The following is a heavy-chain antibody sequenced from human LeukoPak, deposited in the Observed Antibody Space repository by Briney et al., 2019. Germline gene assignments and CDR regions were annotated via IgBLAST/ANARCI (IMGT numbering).Heavy chain of an antibody. Sequence: PGRSLRLSCAAPGFTFINYGMPWVRQAPGKGLEWVAVIWYDGTNKYYADSVKGRFTISRDNSKNILYLQMDSLRDEDTAVYYCARERTIWAGFPLDFWGQGSLVTVTS. V-gene: IGHV3-33*01. CDR3: ARERTIWAGFPLDF. CDR1: GFTFINYG. J-gene: IGHJ4*02. CDR2: IWYDGTNK. D-gene: IGHD3/OR15-3a*01.